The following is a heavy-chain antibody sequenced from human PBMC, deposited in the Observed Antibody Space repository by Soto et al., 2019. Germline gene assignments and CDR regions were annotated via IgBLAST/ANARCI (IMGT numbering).Heavy chain of an antibody. CDR2: ISYDGSNK. Sequence: GGSLRLSCAASGFTFSSYGMHWVRQAPGKGLEWVAVISYDGSNKYYADSVKGRFTISRDNSKNTLYLQMNSLRAEDTAVYYCAKDLPRHYDFWSGYPNPNYGMDVWGQGTTVTVSS. CDR3: AKDLPRHYDFWSGYPNPNYGMDV. J-gene: IGHJ6*02. V-gene: IGHV3-30*18. D-gene: IGHD3-3*01. CDR1: GFTFSSYG.